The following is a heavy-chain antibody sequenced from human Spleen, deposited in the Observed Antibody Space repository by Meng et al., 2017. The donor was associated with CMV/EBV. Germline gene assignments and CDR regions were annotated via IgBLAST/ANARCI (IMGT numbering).Heavy chain of an antibody. CDR1: GFSVDDYT. D-gene: IGHD1-7*01. CDR2: ISWDGDST. V-gene: IGHV3-43*01. J-gene: IGHJ3*02. Sequence: GESLKISCEVSGFSVDDYTMNWVRQAPGKGLEWVSVISWDGDSTSYADSVKGRFTISRDNSKNTFYVQMNSLRAEDTAVYYCAREGSGTTDAFDIWGQGTMVTVSS. CDR3: AREGSGTTDAFDI.